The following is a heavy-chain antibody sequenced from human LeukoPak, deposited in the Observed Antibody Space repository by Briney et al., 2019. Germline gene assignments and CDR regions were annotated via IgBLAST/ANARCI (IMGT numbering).Heavy chain of an antibody. CDR2: INPNSGGT. Sequence: ASVKVSCKASGYTFTGYYMHWVRQAPGQGLEWMGWINPNSGGTNYAQKFQGRVTMTRDTSISTAYMELSRLRSDDTAVYYCARLTGYHYYYYYMDVWGKGTTVTISS. D-gene: IGHD3-9*01. CDR3: ARLTGYHYYYYYMDV. J-gene: IGHJ6*03. CDR1: GYTFTGYY. V-gene: IGHV1-2*02.